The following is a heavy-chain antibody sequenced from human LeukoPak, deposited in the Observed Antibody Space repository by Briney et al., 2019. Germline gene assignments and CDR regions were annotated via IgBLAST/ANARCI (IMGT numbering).Heavy chain of an antibody. CDR2: IYTSGST. CDR1: GGSISSYY. V-gene: IGHV4-4*09. CDR3: ARHLYSSGWYSEGFDY. J-gene: IGHJ4*02. Sequence: TSETLSLTCTVSGGSISSYYWSWIRQPPGKGLEWIGYIYTSGSTNYNPSLKSRVTISVDTSKNQFSLKLSSVTAADTAVYYCARHLYSSGWYSEGFDYWGREPWSPSPQ. D-gene: IGHD6-19*01.